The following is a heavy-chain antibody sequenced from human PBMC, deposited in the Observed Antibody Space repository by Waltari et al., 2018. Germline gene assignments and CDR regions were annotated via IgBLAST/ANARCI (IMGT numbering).Heavy chain of an antibody. CDR2: ISYDGSNK. CDR1: GFTFSSYA. V-gene: IGHV3-30-3*01. J-gene: IGHJ4*02. CDR3: ARVWDHDYSLV. D-gene: IGHD4-4*01. Sequence: QVQLVESGGGVVQPGRSLRLSCAASGFTFSSYAMPWVRQAPGKGLEWVAVISYDGSNKYYADSVKGRFTISRDNSKNTLYLQMNSLRAEDTAVYYCARVWDHDYSLVWGQGTLVTVSS.